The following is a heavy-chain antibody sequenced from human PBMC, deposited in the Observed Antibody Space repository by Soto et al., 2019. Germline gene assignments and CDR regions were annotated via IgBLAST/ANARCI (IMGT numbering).Heavy chain of an antibody. V-gene: IGHV1-58*02. CDR1: GFTFTSSA. CDR2: IVVGSGNT. D-gene: IGHD6-13*01. Sequence: ASVKVSCKASGFTFTSSAMQWVRQARGQRLEWIGWIVVGSGNTNYAQKFQERVTITRDMSTSTAYMELSSLRSEDTAVYYCAASLAAADAFDIWGQGTMVTVSS. CDR3: AASLAAADAFDI. J-gene: IGHJ3*02.